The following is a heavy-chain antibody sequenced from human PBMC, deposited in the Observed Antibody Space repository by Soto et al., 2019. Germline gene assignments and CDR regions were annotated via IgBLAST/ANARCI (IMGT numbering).Heavy chain of an antibody. CDR1: SGSISSGDSY. CDR3: AKGRYEDCSSTSCYGPMDV. J-gene: IGHJ6*03. CDR2: IYYSGST. D-gene: IGHD2-2*01. V-gene: IGHV4-31*03. Sequence: QVQLQESGPGLVKPSQTLSLTCTVSSGSISSGDSYWSWIRQHPGKGLEWIGHIYYSGSTYYNPSLKSRVTISVDTSKNQFSLRLNSVTAADTAVYFCAKGRYEDCSSTSCYGPMDVWGKGTMVTVSS.